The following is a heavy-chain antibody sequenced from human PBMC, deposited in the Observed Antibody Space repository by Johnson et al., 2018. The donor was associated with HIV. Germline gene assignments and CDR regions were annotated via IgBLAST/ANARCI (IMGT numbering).Heavy chain of an antibody. CDR3: AKVGATVITPRGEAFDI. V-gene: IGHV3-30*18. Sequence: QVQLVESGGGVVQPGRSLRLSCVASGFTFSSYGIHWVRQAPGKGLEWVAIISYDGSNKYYADSVKGRFTISRDNSKNTLYLQMNSLRAEDTAVYYCAKVGATVITPRGEAFDIWVQGTMVTVSS. CDR1: GFTFSSYG. D-gene: IGHD4-23*01. CDR2: ISYDGSNK. J-gene: IGHJ3*02.